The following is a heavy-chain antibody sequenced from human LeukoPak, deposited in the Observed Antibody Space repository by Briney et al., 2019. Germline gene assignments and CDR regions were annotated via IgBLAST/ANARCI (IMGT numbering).Heavy chain of an antibody. CDR1: GYSFTSYW. Sequence: GESLKISCKGSGYSFTSYWISWVRQMPGKGLEWMGRIDPSDSYTNYSPSFQGHVTISADKSISTAYLQWSSLKASDTAVYYCARNPLEYSSSWYRDYWGQGTLVTVSS. CDR3: ARNPLEYSSSWYRDY. J-gene: IGHJ4*02. D-gene: IGHD6-13*01. CDR2: IDPSDSYT. V-gene: IGHV5-10-1*01.